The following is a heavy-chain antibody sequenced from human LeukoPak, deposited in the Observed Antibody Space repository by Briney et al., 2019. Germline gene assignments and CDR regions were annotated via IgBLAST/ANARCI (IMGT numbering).Heavy chain of an antibody. CDR1: GFTFSNYA. D-gene: IGHD3-16*01. CDR2: ISASGATT. Sequence: GGSLRLSCAASGFTFSNYAISWVRQAPGKGLEWVSAISASGATTYYADSVKGRFTISRDNSKNTLYLQMNSLRAEDTAVYYCATHFSLFFYYYGMDVWGQGTTVTVSS. V-gene: IGHV3-23*01. J-gene: IGHJ6*02. CDR3: ATHFSLFFYYYGMDV.